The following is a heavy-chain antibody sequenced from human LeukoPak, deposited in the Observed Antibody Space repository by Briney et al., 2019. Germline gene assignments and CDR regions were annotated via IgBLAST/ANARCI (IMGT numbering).Heavy chain of an antibody. CDR3: AKRGVVVRVFLVGFHKEAYYFDS. Sequence: GGSLRLSCGVSGITLSNYGMSWVRQAPGKGLEWVAGISGSAGGTNYADSVKGRFTISRDNSKTTLFLQMARLRAEDTAVYFCAKRGVVVRVFLVGFHKEAYYFDSWGQGAQVTVSS. J-gene: IGHJ4*02. V-gene: IGHV3-23*01. D-gene: IGHD3-16*02. CDR1: GITLSNYG. CDR2: ISGSAGGT.